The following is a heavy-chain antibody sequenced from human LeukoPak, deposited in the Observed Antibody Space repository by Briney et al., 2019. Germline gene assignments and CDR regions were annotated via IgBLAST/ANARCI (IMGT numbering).Heavy chain of an antibody. J-gene: IGHJ3*02. V-gene: IGHV4-34*01. CDR2: ISHSGST. CDR1: GGPFSGYY. D-gene: IGHD3-3*01. Sequence: SETLSLTCAVYGGPFSGYYWSWIRQPPGKGLEWIGEISHSGSTNCNPSLRSRVTISVDTFKNQFSLKVSSVTAADTAVYYCASGRRTYDFWSGYYDAFDIWGQGTMVTVSS. CDR3: ASGRRTYDFWSGYYDAFDI.